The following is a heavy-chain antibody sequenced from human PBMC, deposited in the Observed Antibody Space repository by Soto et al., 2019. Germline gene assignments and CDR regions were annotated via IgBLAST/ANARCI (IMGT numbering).Heavy chain of an antibody. CDR3: ARGLIVRSPYYDFWSGYYAGSYYFDY. V-gene: IGHV1-2*04. Sequence: ASVKVSCKASGYTFTGYYMHWVRQAPGQGLEWMGWINPNSGGTNYAQKFQGWVTMTRDTSISTAYMELSRLRSDDTAVYYCARGLIVRSPYYDFWSGYYAGSYYFDYWGQGTLVTVSS. J-gene: IGHJ4*02. CDR2: INPNSGGT. CDR1: GYTFTGYY. D-gene: IGHD3-3*01.